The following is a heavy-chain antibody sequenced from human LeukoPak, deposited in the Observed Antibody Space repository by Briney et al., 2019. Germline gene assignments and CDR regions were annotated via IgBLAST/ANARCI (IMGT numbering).Heavy chain of an antibody. CDR1: GFTFSPYS. CDR2: ISSSSNNI. J-gene: IGHJ3*01. Sequence: GGSLRLSCGASGFTFSPYSMNWVRQAPGKGLEWVSYISSSSNNIYYADSVKGRFTISRDNAKNSLYPQMNSLRAEDTAVYYCARDGWYSGSYDAFDVWGQGTMVTVSS. CDR3: ARDGWYSGSYDAFDV. V-gene: IGHV3-48*01. D-gene: IGHD1-26*01.